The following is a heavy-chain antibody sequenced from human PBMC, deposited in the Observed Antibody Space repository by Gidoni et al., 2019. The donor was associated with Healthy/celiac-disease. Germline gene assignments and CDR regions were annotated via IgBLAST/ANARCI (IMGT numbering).Heavy chain of an antibody. CDR3: ARGDYYDSSGPPSEYFQH. J-gene: IGHJ1*01. Sequence: QVQLVQSGAEVKKPGSSVTVSCKASGGTFSSYAISWVRQAPGQGLEWMGGIIPIFGTANYAQKFQGRVTITADESTSTAYMELSSLRSEDTAVYYCARGDYYDSSGPPSEYFQHWGQGTLVTVSS. CDR1: GGTFSSYA. CDR2: IIPIFGTA. D-gene: IGHD3-22*01. V-gene: IGHV1-69*01.